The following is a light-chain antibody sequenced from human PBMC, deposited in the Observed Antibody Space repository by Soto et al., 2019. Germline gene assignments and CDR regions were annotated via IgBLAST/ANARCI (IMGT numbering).Light chain of an antibody. Sequence: EIVLTQSPGTLSLSPGERATLSCRASQSVSNNYLAWYQRKPGQAPRLLIYGAFSRATDIPYRLSSSGSGTDFTLTITRLDPDAFDVDYCHQYGSSPPTFGQGAKVEIK. CDR1: QSVSNNY. J-gene: IGKJ1*01. CDR2: GAF. V-gene: IGKV3-20*01. CDR3: HQYGSSPPT.